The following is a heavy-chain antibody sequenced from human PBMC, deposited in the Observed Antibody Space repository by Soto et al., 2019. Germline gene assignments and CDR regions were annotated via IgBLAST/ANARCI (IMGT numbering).Heavy chain of an antibody. V-gene: IGHV3-23*01. CDR2: ISGGTSST. D-gene: IGHD6-13*01. CDR3: AKERWAAAGTPTLDY. CDR1: EFTFSSYA. Sequence: SLRLSCTASEFTFSSYAMSWVRKNPLKGLEWVSAISGGTSSTYYADSVKGRFTISRDNSKNTLYLQMNSLRAEDTAVYYCAKERWAAAGTPTLDYWGQGTLVTVSS. J-gene: IGHJ4*02.